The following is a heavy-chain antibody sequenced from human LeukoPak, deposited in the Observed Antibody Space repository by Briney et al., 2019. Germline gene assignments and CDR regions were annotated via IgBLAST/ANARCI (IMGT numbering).Heavy chain of an antibody. CDR1: GGSISSGDYY. CDR2: IYYSGST. J-gene: IGHJ6*02. V-gene: IGHV4-30-4*01. D-gene: IGHD2-2*01. CDR3: ASSCGMDV. Sequence: SQTLSLTCTVSGGSISSGDYYWNWIRQPPGKGLEWIGYIYYSGSTFYNPSLKSRVTISLDTPKNQVFLKLTSVTAADTAVYYCASSCGMDVWGQGTTVTVSS.